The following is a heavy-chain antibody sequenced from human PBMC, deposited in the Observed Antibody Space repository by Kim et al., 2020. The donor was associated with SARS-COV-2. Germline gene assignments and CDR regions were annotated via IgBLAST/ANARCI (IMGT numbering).Heavy chain of an antibody. D-gene: IGHD4-17*01. V-gene: IGHV3-7*03. CDR3: TRHTGRDYNGDN. Sequence: GGSLRLSCAASGFTFRSFWMGWVRQPPGKGLEWVANIKDDGSEKYYVDSVKGRFTISRDNAKNSLYLQMDSLRAEDTAAYYCTRHTGRDYNGDNWGQGTLVTVSS. CDR1: GFTFRSFW. J-gene: IGHJ4*02. CDR2: IKDDGSEK.